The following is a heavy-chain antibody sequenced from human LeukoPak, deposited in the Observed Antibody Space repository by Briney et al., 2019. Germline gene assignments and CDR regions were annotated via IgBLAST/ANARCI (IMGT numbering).Heavy chain of an antibody. Sequence: GGSLRLSCATSGFTFSDSGFHWVRQAPGKGLEWVAVVWYGGTSYADSVKGRFTISRDNSKNTLFLQMNSLRAEDTAVYYCAKNLYCGGGSCYPSALGMDVWGQGTTVTVSS. CDR2: VWYGGTS. J-gene: IGHJ6*02. CDR1: GFTFSDSG. CDR3: AKNLYCGGGSCYPSALGMDV. V-gene: IGHV3-33*06. D-gene: IGHD2-15*01.